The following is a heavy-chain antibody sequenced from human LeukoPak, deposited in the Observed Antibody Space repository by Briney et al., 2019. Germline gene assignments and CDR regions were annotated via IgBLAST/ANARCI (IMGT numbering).Heavy chain of an antibody. CDR3: ANWAGYDSSGYYFTGAFDY. CDR1: GFTFSSHS. V-gene: IGHV3-21*01. J-gene: IGHJ4*02. Sequence: PGGSLRLSCVVSGFTFSSHSMHWVRQAPGKGLEWVSSISGSSSYIFYADSVKGRFTVSRDNAKNSPYLEMKSLGVEDTAVYYCANWAGYDSSGYYFTGAFDYWGQGTLVTVSS. D-gene: IGHD3-22*01. CDR2: ISGSSSYI.